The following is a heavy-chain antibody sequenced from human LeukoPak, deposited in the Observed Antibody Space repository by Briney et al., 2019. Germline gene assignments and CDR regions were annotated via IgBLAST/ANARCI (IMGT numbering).Heavy chain of an antibody. D-gene: IGHD6-13*01. J-gene: IGHJ4*02. CDR3: AKDPLYSSTPLDY. V-gene: IGHV3-43*02. Sequence: QPGGPLRLSCAASGFTFSNYAMHWVPQVPGEGLVGVTGITGSGDKPYYTDSLKGRFTISRDNRRNSLFMQMNSLRPEDTALHYCAKDPLYSSTPLDYWGQGTLVTVSS. CDR1: GFTFSNYA. CDR2: ITGSGDKP.